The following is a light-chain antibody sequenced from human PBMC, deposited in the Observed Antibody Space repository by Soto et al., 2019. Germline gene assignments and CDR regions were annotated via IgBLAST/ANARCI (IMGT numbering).Light chain of an antibody. CDR1: SSDVGGYNY. Sequence: QSALTQPASVSGSPGQSIAISCTGTSSDVGGYNYVSWYQQHPGKAPKLMIYDVSNRPSGVPDRFSGSKSGNTASLTISGLQAEDEADYYCSSYTTSGTYVFGTGTKVTVL. V-gene: IGLV2-14*01. CDR3: SSYTTSGTYV. J-gene: IGLJ1*01. CDR2: DVS.